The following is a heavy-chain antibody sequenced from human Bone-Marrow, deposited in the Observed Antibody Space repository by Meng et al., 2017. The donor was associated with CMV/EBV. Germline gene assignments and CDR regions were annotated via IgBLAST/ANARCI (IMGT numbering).Heavy chain of an antibody. CDR3: ARDPSTIFGVKYPYYFDY. CDR1: GFTFSSYS. J-gene: IGHJ4*02. CDR2: ISSSSSYI. D-gene: IGHD3-3*01. V-gene: IGHV3-21*01. Sequence: GESLKISCAASGFTFSSYSMNWVRQAPGKGLEWVSSISSSSSYIYYADSVKGRFTISRDNAKNSLYLQMNSLRAEDTAVHYCARDPSTIFGVKYPYYFDYWGQGTLVTVSS.